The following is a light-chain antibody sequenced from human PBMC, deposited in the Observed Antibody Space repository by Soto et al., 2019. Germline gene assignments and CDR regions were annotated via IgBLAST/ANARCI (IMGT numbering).Light chain of an antibody. Sequence: EIVLTQSPVTLSFSPCEIATLSCSSIHIFSISYLAWYQQKPCQSPMLLIYGASSRATGIPDRFSGSGSGTDFTLTISRLEPEDFAVYYCQPYGSSPFTFGPGTKVDIK. CDR3: QPYGSSPFT. CDR2: GAS. CDR1: HIFSISY. V-gene: IGKV3-20*01. J-gene: IGKJ3*01.